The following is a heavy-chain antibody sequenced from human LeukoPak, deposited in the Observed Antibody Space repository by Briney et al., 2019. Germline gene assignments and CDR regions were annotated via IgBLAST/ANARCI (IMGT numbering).Heavy chain of an antibody. V-gene: IGHV1-69*05. CDR2: IIPIFGTA. J-gene: IGHJ3*02. Sequence: GASVKVSCKASGGTFSSYAISWVRQAPGQGLEWMGGIIPIFGTANYAQKFQGRVTITTDESTSTAYMELSSLRSEDTAVYYCATEYRSSIDAFDIWGQGTMVTVSS. D-gene: IGHD6-13*01. CDR1: GGTFSSYA. CDR3: ATEYRSSIDAFDI.